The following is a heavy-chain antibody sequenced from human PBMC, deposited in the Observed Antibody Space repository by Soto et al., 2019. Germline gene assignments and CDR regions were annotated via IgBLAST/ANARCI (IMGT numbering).Heavy chain of an antibody. V-gene: IGHV3-23*01. Sequence: GGSLRLSCAASGFTFDDYAMHWVRQAPGKGLEWVSGISWNSVSTYYADSVMGRFTISRDNSKNTVYLQMNSLRAEDTAVYYCAKIESRFFYDSTGYYPFDYWGQGTLVTVSS. CDR2: ISWNSVST. D-gene: IGHD3-22*01. CDR3: AKIESRFFYDSTGYYPFDY. J-gene: IGHJ4*02. CDR1: GFTFDDYA.